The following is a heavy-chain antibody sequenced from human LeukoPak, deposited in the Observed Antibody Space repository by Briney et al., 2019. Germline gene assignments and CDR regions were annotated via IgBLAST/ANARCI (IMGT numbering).Heavy chain of an antibody. J-gene: IGHJ4*02. D-gene: IGHD2-15*01. Sequence: GASVKVSCKASGYTFTSYGISWVRQAPGQGLEWMGWINTNIENPTYAQGFTGRFVFSLDTSVSTAYLQISSLKAEDTAVYYCARSHYCSGGSCYSDYWGQGTLVTVSS. CDR2: INTNIENP. V-gene: IGHV7-4-1*02. CDR3: ARSHYCSGGSCYSDY. CDR1: GYTFTSYG.